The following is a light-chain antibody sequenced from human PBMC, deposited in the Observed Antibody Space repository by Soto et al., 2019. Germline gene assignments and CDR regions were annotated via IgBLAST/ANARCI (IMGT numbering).Light chain of an antibody. CDR2: ANH. V-gene: IGLV1-44*01. CDR3: ATWDDTLFVV. CDR1: SSNIGRNT. Sequence: QSVLSQPPSASATPGQRVTISCSGSSSNIGRNTVNWYQHLPGAAPKLLIYANHQRASGVPDRFFASKSGTSASLAIRGVQSEDDGDYYCATWDDTLFVVFGGGTKLTVL. J-gene: IGLJ2*01.